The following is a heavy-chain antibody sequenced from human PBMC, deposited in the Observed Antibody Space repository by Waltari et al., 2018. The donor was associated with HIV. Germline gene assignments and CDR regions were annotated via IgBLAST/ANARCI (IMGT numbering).Heavy chain of an antibody. CDR2: INAGNGNT. CDR1: GYTFTSYA. Sequence: QVQLVQSGAEVKKPGASVKVSCKASGYTFTSYAMHWVRQAPGQRLEWMGWINAGNGNTKYSQKFQGRVTITRDTSASTAYMELSSLRSEDTAVYYCARSDYYDSSGYRTNAFDIWGQGTMVTVSS. CDR3: ARSDYYDSSGYRTNAFDI. V-gene: IGHV1-3*01. D-gene: IGHD3-22*01. J-gene: IGHJ3*02.